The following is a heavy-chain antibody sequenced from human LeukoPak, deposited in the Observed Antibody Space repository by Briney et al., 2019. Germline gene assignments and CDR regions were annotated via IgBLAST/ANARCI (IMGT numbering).Heavy chain of an antibody. CDR3: AKEGTGIDY. CDR2: INPNSGGT. J-gene: IGHJ4*02. V-gene: IGHV1-2*02. CDR1: GYTFTAYY. D-gene: IGHD3/OR15-3a*01. Sequence: ASVKVSCKASGYTFTAYYMHWVRQGPGQGLEWMGWINPNSGGTNFAQKFQGRVTMTRDTSISTAYMELIRLTSDDTAVYYCAKEGTGIDYWGQGTLVTVSS.